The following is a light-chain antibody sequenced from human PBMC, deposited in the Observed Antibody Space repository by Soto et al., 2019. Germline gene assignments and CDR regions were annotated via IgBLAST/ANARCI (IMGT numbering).Light chain of an antibody. J-gene: IGKJ5*01. CDR1: QSVSSY. Sequence: EIVLTQSPATRSLSPGERATLSCRASQSVSSYLAWYQQRPGQAPSLLIYGASTRATGIPARFSGSGSGTEFTLTISSLQSEDFTVYYCQQYNNWPAITFGQGTRLEIK. CDR2: GAS. CDR3: QQYNNWPAIT. V-gene: IGKV3D-15*01.